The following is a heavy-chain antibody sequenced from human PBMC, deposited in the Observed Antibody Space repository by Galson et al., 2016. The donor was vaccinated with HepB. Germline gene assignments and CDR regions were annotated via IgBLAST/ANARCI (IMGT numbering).Heavy chain of an antibody. CDR2: IIPIFGTS. CDR3: ARGPYCYGLGSYEMEWNWFDP. CDR1: GGTFPSYS. J-gene: IGHJ5*02. Sequence: SVKVSCKASGGTFPSYSIGWVRQAPGQGLEWMGGIIPIFGTSNYAQNFQGRLTITADESTSTAFMELISLRSEDTAVYYCARGPYCYGLGSYEMEWNWFDPWGQGTLVTVSS. V-gene: IGHV1-69*13. D-gene: IGHD3-10*01.